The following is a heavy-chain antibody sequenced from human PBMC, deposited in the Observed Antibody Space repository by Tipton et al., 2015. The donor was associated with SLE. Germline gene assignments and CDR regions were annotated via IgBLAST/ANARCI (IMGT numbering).Heavy chain of an antibody. CDR2: IKSKSDGGTT. CDR3: TTVPAMSVVGAEYYYGMDV. CDR1: GFTFSNAW. Sequence: GSLRLSCAASGFTFSNAWMSWVRQAPGKGLEWVGRIKSKSDGGTTDYAAPVKGRFTISRDDSKNTVYLQMNSLKTEDTAVYYCTTVPAMSVVGAEYYYGMDVWGQGTTVTVSS. J-gene: IGHJ6*02. V-gene: IGHV3-15*01. D-gene: IGHD2-15*01.